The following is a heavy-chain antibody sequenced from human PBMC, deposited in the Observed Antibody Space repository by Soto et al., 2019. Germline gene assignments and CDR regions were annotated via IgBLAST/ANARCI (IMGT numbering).Heavy chain of an antibody. Sequence: GGSLRLSCAASGFTFSSYAMHWVRQAPGKGLEWVAVISYDGSNKYYADSVKGRFTISRDNSKNTLYLQMNSLRAEDTAVYYCARVFPMVRGVIWGFYYWGQGTLVTVSS. CDR1: GFTFSSYA. CDR3: ARVFPMVRGVIWGFYY. CDR2: ISYDGSNK. D-gene: IGHD3-10*01. J-gene: IGHJ4*02. V-gene: IGHV3-30-3*01.